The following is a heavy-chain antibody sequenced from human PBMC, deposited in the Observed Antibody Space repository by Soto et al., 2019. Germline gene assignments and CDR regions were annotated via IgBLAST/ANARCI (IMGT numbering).Heavy chain of an antibody. CDR3: AREGPTPGRYRFVY. V-gene: IGHV3-33*01. CDR1: GFTFSSYG. Sequence: QVQLVESGGGVVQPGRSLRLSCAASGFTFSSYGMHWVRQAPGKGLEWVAVIWCDGSNKYYADSVKGRFTISRDSSKNTLYLQMNSLRAEDTAVYYCAREGPTPGRYRFVYWGQGTLVTVSS. CDR2: IWCDGSNK. D-gene: IGHD1-1*01. J-gene: IGHJ4*02.